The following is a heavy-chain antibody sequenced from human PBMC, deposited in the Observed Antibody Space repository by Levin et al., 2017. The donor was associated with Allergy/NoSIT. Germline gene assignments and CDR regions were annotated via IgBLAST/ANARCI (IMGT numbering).Heavy chain of an antibody. V-gene: IGHV4-59*08. J-gene: IGHJ3*02. CDR2: IYYSGST. D-gene: IGHD2-2*02. CDR3: ARYDCSSTSCYMVPSAFDI. CDR1: GGSISSYY. Sequence: SETLSLTCTVSGGSISSYYWSWIRQPPGKGLEWIGYIYYSGSTNYNPSLKSRVTISVDTSKNQFSLKLSSVTAADTAVYYCARYDCSSTSCYMVPSAFDIWGQGTMVTVSS.